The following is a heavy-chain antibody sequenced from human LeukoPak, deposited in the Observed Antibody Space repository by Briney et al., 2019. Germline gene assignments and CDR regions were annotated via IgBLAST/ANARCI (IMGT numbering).Heavy chain of an antibody. Sequence: PSVTVSFTSPGYSFTIYFMHWVRQAPGQGLEWMGIINLSSGSSTYAQKFQGRVAMTGDTSTSTVYMELRSLRSEDTAVYYCAGALDQAFDSWGQGTLVTVSS. CDR1: GYSFTIYF. CDR2: INLSSGSS. CDR3: AGALDQAFDS. V-gene: IGHV1-46*01. J-gene: IGHJ4*02. D-gene: IGHD1/OR15-1a*01.